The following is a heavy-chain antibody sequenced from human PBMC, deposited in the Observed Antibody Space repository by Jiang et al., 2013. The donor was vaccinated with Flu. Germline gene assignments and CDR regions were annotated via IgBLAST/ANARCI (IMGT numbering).Heavy chain of an antibody. CDR1: GFSFNYYA. CDR2: IRFDGSSQ. D-gene: IGHD4-11*01. CDR3: ATLRGSTYDTYLADY. J-gene: IGHJ4*02. V-gene: IGHV3-30*02. Sequence: VQLVESGGGVVHPGGSLRLSCAASGFSFNYYAMYWVRQSPGKGLEWVASIRFDGSSQYYAESVRGRFTISRDNSKNIVFLHMSRLGPEDTSMYYCATLRGSTYDTYLADYWGQGTLV.